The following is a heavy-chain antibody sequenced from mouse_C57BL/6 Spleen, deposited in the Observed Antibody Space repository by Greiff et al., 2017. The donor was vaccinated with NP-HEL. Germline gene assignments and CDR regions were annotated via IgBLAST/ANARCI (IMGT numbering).Heavy chain of an antibody. Sequence: EVMLVESGGGLVKPGGSLKLSCAASGFTFSDSGMHWVRPAPETGLEWVASISSGSSTLYYAAKVKGRVTISRDNAKNTLFLQMTSVRSEDTAMYYCARRLDYWGQGTTLTVSS. CDR3: ARRLDY. J-gene: IGHJ2*01. CDR1: GFTFSDSG. CDR2: ISSGSSTL. V-gene: IGHV5-17*01.